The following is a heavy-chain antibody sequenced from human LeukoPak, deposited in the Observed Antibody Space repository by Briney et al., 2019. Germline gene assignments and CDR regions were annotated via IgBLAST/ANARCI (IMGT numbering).Heavy chain of an antibody. CDR3: ARDGCGSSSCLDY. CDR2: TSYSGST. J-gene: IGHJ4*02. V-gene: IGHV4-59*01. D-gene: IGHD6-6*01. Sequence: SETLSLTCTVSGGSINSYYWSWIRQPPGKGLEWIGYTSYSGSTNYTPSLKSRVTISVDTSKNQFSLKLSSVTAADTAVYYCARDGCGSSSCLDYWGQGTLVTVSS. CDR1: GGSINSYY.